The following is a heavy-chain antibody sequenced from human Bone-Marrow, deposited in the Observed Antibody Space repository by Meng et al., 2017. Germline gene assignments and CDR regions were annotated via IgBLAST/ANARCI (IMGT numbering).Heavy chain of an antibody. D-gene: IGHD4-11*01. CDR2: IYSCGST. CDR3: ARGPTTMAHDFDY. V-gene: IGHV3-66*03. J-gene: IGHJ4*02. Sequence: GGSLRLSCAASGFTVSSNYMSWVRQAPGKGLEWVSVIYSCGSTYYADSVKGRFTISRDNSKNTLYLQMNGLRAEDTAVYYCARGPTTMAHDFDYWGQGTLVTVSS. CDR1: GFTVSSNY.